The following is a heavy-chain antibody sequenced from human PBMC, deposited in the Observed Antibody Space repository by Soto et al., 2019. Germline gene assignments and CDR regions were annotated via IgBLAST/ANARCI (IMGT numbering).Heavy chain of an antibody. CDR2: INPSGGST. V-gene: IGHV1-46*01. Sequence: QVQLVQSGAEVKKPGASVKVSCKASGYTFTSYYMHWVRQAPGQGLEWMGIINPSGGSTSYAQKFQGRVTMTRDTSTSTVYMGLSSLRSGETAVYYCARDGLNSYYGSGSYYNRVPLFGGMDVWGQGTTVTVSS. J-gene: IGHJ6*02. CDR1: GYTFTSYY. D-gene: IGHD3-10*01. CDR3: ARDGLNSYYGSGSYYNRVPLFGGMDV.